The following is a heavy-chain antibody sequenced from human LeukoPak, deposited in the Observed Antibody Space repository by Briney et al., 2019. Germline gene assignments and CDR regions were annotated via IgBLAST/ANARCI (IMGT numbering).Heavy chain of an antibody. CDR2: IYSSGST. V-gene: IGHV4-4*07. CDR3: ARASSGTYYDYYGMDV. J-gene: IGHJ6*02. Sequence: ASETLSLTCTVSGGSISSYYWSWIRQPAGEGLEWIGRIYSSGSTNYSPSLESRVTMSVDTSKHQFSLKLSSVTAADTAVYYCARASSGTYYDYYGMDVWGQGTTVTVSS. D-gene: IGHD1-26*01. CDR1: GGSISSYY.